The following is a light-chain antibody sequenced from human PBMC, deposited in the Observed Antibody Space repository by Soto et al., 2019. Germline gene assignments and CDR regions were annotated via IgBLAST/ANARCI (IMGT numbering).Light chain of an antibody. CDR3: QQSYRTPIT. Sequence: DIQMTQSPSSLSASVGDRVGINCWTSQTISTYLNWYQHTQGQPPEVLIYAASNLQSGVPSRFSGSGSGTDFTLTISSLQPADSATYYCQQSYRTPITFGQGTRLEIK. J-gene: IGKJ5*01. CDR1: QTISTY. CDR2: AAS. V-gene: IGKV1-39*01.